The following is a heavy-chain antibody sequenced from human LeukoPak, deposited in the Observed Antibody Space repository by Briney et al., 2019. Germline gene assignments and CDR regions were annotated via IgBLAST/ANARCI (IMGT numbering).Heavy chain of an antibody. J-gene: IGHJ4*02. CDR3: ARDEGGTAVRYYFDY. CDR2: INPSGGST. CDR1: GSTFTSFY. D-gene: IGHD2-21*02. Sequence: ASVKVSCKASGSTFTSFYMHWVRQAPGQGLEWMGIINPSGGSTSYAQKFQSRVTVTRDTSTSTVYMELSSLRSEDTAVYYCARDEGGTAVRYYFDYWGQGTLVTASS. V-gene: IGHV1-46*01.